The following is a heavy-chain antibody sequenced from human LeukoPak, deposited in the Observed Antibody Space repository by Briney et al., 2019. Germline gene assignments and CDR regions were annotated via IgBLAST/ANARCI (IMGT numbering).Heavy chain of an antibody. J-gene: IGHJ4*02. CDR3: ARGYCSGGSCYTSFPPYFDY. Sequence: ASVKVSCKASGGTFSSYAISWVRQAPGQGLEWMGGIIPIFGTANYAQKFQGRVTITADESTSTAYMELSSLRAEDTAVYYCARGYCSGGSCYTSFPPYFDYWGQGTLVTVSS. V-gene: IGHV1-69*13. D-gene: IGHD2-15*01. CDR1: GGTFSSYA. CDR2: IIPIFGTA.